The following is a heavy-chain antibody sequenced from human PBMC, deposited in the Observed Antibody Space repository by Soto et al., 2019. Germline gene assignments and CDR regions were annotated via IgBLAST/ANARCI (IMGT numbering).Heavy chain of an antibody. Sequence: LSLTCTVSGDSISSNNNYWSWIRQPPGEGLEWIGFISYSGTTSYSPSLKSRVAISLDTSKNQFSLSLSSVTAADTAVYYCAKSPGMYYYDSSGYYHYDYWGQGTLVTVSS. CDR2: ISYSGTT. D-gene: IGHD3-22*01. V-gene: IGHV4-30-4*01. CDR1: GDSISSNNNY. J-gene: IGHJ4*02. CDR3: AKSPGMYYYDSSGYYHYDY.